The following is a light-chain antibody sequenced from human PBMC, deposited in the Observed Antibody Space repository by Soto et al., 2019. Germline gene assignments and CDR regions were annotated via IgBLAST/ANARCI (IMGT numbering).Light chain of an antibody. CDR1: SNDIGAYKY. V-gene: IGLV2-14*01. Sequence: QSVLTQPASVSGSPGQSITISCTGSSNDIGAYKYVSWYQQYPGKAPKLIIFEVSNRPSGVSNRFSRSKSGNTASLTIAGLQAEDEVDYHCSSYTLRSTFYV. CDR3: SSYTLRSTFYV. J-gene: IGLJ1*01. CDR2: EVS.